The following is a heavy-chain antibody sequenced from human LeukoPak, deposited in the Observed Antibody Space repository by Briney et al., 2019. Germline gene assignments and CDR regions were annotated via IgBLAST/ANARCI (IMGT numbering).Heavy chain of an antibody. CDR3: ARAVAMVRGVITTVFDY. D-gene: IGHD3-10*01. V-gene: IGHV1-18*01. CDR1: GYTFTSYG. J-gene: IGHJ4*02. CDR2: IRAYSGNT. Sequence: ASVKVSCKASGYTFTSYGISWVRQAPGQGLEWMGWIRAYSGNTNYAQKLQGRVTMTTDTSTSTAYMELRSLRSDDTAVYYCARAVAMVRGVITTVFDYWGQGTLVTVSS.